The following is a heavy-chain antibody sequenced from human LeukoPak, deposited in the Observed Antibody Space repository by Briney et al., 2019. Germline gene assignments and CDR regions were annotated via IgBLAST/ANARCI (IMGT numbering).Heavy chain of an antibody. CDR2: IIPIFGTA. J-gene: IGHJ4*02. D-gene: IGHD5-24*01. CDR1: GGTFSSYA. Sequence: SVKVSCKVSGGTFSSYAISWVRQAPGQGLEWMGGIIPIFGTANDAQKFQGRVTITADESTSTAYMELSSLRSEDTAVYYCARGSDGYNWFGDYWGQGTLVTVSS. V-gene: IGHV1-69*13. CDR3: ARGSDGYNWFGDY.